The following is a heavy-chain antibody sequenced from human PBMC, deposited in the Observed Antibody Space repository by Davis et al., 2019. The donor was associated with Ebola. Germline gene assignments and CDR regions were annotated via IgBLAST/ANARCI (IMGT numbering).Heavy chain of an antibody. CDR1: GYTFTHYG. J-gene: IGHJ4*02. CDR2: INPHNGNT. D-gene: IGHD1-1*01. CDR3: ARAQFPTTSDH. V-gene: IGHV1-18*04. Sequence: APVKVSCKASGYTFTHYGITWVRQAPGQGLEWMGWINPHNGNTNYAQNVQGRVTMTTDTSTSTAYMEVGSLRSDDTAVYYCARAQFPTTSDHWGQGTLVTVSS.